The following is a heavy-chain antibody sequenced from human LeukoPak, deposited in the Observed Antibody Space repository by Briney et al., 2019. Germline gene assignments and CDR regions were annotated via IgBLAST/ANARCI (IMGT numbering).Heavy chain of an antibody. CDR3: ASERVGYDTSGRGPRFDS. V-gene: IGHV4-4*07. J-gene: IGHJ4*02. CDR1: GTSVNSYY. D-gene: IGHD3-22*01. Sequence: PSETLSLTCIVSGTSVNSYYWSWIRQPAGKGLEWIGRLYSSGSTNYNLSLTSRVSISVDKSKNQVSLKLESVTAADTAVYYCASERVGYDTSGRGPRFDSWGQGTLVTVSS. CDR2: LYSSGST.